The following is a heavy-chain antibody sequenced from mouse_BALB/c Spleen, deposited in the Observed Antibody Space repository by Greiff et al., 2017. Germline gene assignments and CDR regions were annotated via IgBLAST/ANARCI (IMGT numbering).Heavy chain of an antibody. J-gene: IGHJ4*01. V-gene: IGHV5-6*01. Sequence: EVKLMESGGDLVKPGGSLKLSCAASGFTFSNYGMSWVRQTPDKRLEWVATISSGGSYTYYPDSVKGRFTISRDNAKNTLYLQMSSLKSEDTAMYYCARHMASPMDYWGQGTSVTVSS. CDR3: ARHMASPMDY. D-gene: IGHD6-2*01. CDR1: GFTFSNYG. CDR2: ISSGGSYT.